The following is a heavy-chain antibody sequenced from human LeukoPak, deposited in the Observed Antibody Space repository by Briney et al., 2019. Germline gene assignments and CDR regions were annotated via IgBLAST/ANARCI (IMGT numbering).Heavy chain of an antibody. CDR1: GYTFTSYA. CDR3: ARDRGTAASFTNYKYYYMDV. Sequence: SVKVSCKASGYTFTSYAMNWVRQAPGQGLEWMGGILPIFGTATYAQKFQDRVTFTADESTNTAYMDLSSLRSEDTAVYYCARDRGTAASFTNYKYYYMDVWGKGTTVTVSS. D-gene: IGHD6-13*01. V-gene: IGHV1-69*13. J-gene: IGHJ6*03. CDR2: ILPIFGTA.